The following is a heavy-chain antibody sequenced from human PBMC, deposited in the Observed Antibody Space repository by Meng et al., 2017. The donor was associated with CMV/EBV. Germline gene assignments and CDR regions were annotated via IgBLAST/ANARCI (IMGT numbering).Heavy chain of an antibody. J-gene: IGHJ6*02. CDR3: AHNGELLYYYYGMDV. Sequence: SGPTLVKPTQTLTLTCTFSGFSLSTSGVGVGWIRQPPGKALEWLALIYWNDDKRYSPSLKSRLTIIKDTSKNRVVLTMTNMDPVDTATYYCAHNGELLYYYYGMDVWGQGTTVTVSS. CDR2: IYWNDDK. D-gene: IGHD1-26*01. V-gene: IGHV2-5*01. CDR1: GFSLSTSGVG.